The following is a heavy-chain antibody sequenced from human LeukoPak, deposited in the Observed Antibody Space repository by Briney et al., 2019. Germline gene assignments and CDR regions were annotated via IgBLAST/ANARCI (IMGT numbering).Heavy chain of an antibody. CDR2: ISHNGNT. CDR3: TRSPPGDYEYLQH. J-gene: IGHJ1*01. D-gene: IGHD4-17*01. CDR1: GSSISSGHY. Sequence: PSETLSLTCAVSGSSISSGHYWGWIRQPPGKGLEWIASISHNGNTYYSPSLKSRVTISEDTSKNQFSLNLLSVAAADTAVYYCTRSPPGDYEYLQHWGQGTLVTVSS. V-gene: IGHV4-38-2*01.